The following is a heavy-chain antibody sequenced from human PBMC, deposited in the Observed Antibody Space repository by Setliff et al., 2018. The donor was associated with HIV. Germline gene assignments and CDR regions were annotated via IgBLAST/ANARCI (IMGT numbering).Heavy chain of an antibody. CDR3: ARGGGYDRSGYYPFDY. V-gene: IGHV4-38-2*01. D-gene: IGHD3-22*01. J-gene: IGHJ4*02. CDR1: GSSIRGAYY. Sequence: PSETLSLTCAVSGSSIRGAYYWGWIRQPPGKGLEWIGSFYHGGSTLYNPSLKSRVTMSVDTSKNQFSLKLSSVTAADTALYYCARGGGYDRSGYYPFDYWGQGTPVTVSS. CDR2: FYHGGST.